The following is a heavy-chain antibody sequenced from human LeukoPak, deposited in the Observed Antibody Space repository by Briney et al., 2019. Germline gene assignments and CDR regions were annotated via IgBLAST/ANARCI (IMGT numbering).Heavy chain of an antibody. CDR1: GFTFSSYG. D-gene: IGHD6-13*01. CDR2: IWYDGSNK. CDR3: ARIDSSSWYDAFDI. J-gene: IGHJ3*02. V-gene: IGHV3-33*01. Sequence: PGGSLRLSCAASGFTFSSYGMHWVRQAPGKGLEWVAVIWYDGSNKYYADSVKGRFTISRDNSKNTLYLQMNSLRAEDTAVCYCARIDSSSWYDAFDIWGQGIMVTVSS.